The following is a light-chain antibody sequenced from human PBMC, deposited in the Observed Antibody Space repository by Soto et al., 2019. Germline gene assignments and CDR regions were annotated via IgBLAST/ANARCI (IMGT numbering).Light chain of an antibody. V-gene: IGKV1-5*03. Sequence: DIQMTQSPSTLSASVGERVTITCRASQNIYTWLAWYQQKPGKAPNLLIYKATSLKSGVPSRFSGSGSETEFSLTISSLQPDDFATYHCQQYNSYPWTFGQGTKVEIK. J-gene: IGKJ1*01. CDR2: KAT. CDR3: QQYNSYPWT. CDR1: QNIYTW.